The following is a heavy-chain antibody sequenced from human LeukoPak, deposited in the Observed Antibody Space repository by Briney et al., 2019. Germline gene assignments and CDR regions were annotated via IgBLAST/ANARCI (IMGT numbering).Heavy chain of an antibody. CDR3: ASWGDGPY. CDR2: IIPILGIA. Sequence: GSSVTVSFKASGGTFSTYAISWVRQAPGQGLEWMGRIIPILGIANYAQKFQGRVTITADKSTSTAYMELSSLRSEDTAVYYCASWGDGPYWGQGTLVTVSS. CDR1: GGTFSTYA. D-gene: IGHD3-16*01. J-gene: IGHJ4*02. V-gene: IGHV1-69*04.